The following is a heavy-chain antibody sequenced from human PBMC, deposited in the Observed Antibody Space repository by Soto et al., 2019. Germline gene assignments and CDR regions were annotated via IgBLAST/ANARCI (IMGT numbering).Heavy chain of an antibody. Sequence: QVQLVQSGAEVKKPGASVKVSCKSSGYTFTDYYIHWVRQAPGQGLEWMGWINPNSGGTNYEQKFQGGVTMTRDTSISTAYMELSRLRSDDTAVYYCARSGYDYNFDYWGQGTLVTVSS. CDR1: GYTFTDYY. J-gene: IGHJ4*02. V-gene: IGHV1-2*02. CDR2: INPNSGGT. D-gene: IGHD5-12*01. CDR3: ARSGYDYNFDY.